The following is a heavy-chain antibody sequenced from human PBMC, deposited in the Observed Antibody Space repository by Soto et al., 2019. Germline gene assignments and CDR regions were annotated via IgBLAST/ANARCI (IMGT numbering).Heavy chain of an antibody. Sequence: EVQLVESGGGLVQPGGSLRLSCAASGFTFSSYWMHWVRQAPGKGLVRVSRTNEDGSIINYADSVKGRFTISRDNAKDILYLEMNSLRVEDTAVYYCTRDIGGWGAYWGQGALVTVSS. CDR2: TNEDGSII. J-gene: IGHJ4*02. D-gene: IGHD3-10*01. CDR3: TRDIGGWGAY. V-gene: IGHV3-74*01. CDR1: GFTFSSYW.